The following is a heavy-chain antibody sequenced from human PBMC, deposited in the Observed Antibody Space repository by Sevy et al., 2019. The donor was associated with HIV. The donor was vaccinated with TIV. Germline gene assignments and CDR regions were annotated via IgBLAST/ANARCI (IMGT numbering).Heavy chain of an antibody. J-gene: IGHJ4*02. CDR1: GFTFGGYM. V-gene: IGHV3-23*01. CDR2: VSRNGGTP. Sequence: GGSLRLSCAGSGFTFGGYMMNWVRQAPGRGLEWVARVSRNGGTPEYGDSAKGRFTISRDNSKNTVYLQLKELTAEDTALYYCVKEGRDDFNPYLDFWGQGILVTVSS. CDR3: VKEGRDDFNPYLDF. D-gene: IGHD3-10*01.